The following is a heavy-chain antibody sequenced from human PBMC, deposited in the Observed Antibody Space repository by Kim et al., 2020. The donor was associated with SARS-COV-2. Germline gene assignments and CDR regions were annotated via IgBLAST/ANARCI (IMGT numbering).Heavy chain of an antibody. Sequence: ASVKVSCKASGYTFTSYGISWVRQAPGQGLEWMGWISAYNGNTNYAQKLQGRVTMTTDTSTSTAYMELRSLRSDDTAVYYCARDLINYDILTGYYKTAFDIWGQGTMVTVSS. CDR2: ISAYNGNT. D-gene: IGHD3-9*01. CDR1: GYTFTSYG. CDR3: ARDLINYDILTGYYKTAFDI. V-gene: IGHV1-18*01. J-gene: IGHJ3*02.